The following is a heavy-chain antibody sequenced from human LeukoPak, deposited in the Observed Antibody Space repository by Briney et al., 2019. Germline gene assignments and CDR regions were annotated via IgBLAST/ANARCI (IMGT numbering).Heavy chain of an antibody. CDR1: GGSISSYY. J-gene: IGHJ4*02. CDR3: ARDRHPYHTDLELDY. V-gene: IGHV4-4*07. D-gene: IGHD1-7*01. CDR2: IYTSGST. Sequence: SETLSLTCTVSGGSISSYYWSWIRQPAGKGLEWIGRIYTSGSTTYNPSLKSRVTMSVDTSKNQFSLKLSSVTAADTAVYYCARDRHPYHTDLELDYWGQGTLVTVSS.